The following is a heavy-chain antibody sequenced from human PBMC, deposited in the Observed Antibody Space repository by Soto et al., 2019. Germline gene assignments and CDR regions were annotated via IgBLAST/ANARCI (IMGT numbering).Heavy chain of an antibody. J-gene: IGHJ4*02. D-gene: IGHD2-21*02. CDR1: GFTFSSYA. V-gene: IGHV3-30-3*01. CDR2: ISYDGSNK. Sequence: QVQLVESGGGVVQPGRSLRLSCAASGFTFSSYAMHWVRQAPGKGLEWVAVISYDGSNKYYADSVKGRFTISRDNSKNTLYLQMTSLRAEDKAVYYCARAPLVVVTATYFDYWGQGTLVTVSS. CDR3: ARAPLVVVTATYFDY.